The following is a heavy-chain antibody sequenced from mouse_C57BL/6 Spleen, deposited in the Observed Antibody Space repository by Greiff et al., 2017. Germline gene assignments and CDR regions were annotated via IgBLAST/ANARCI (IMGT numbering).Heavy chain of an antibody. CDR2: ISSGSSTI. V-gene: IGHV5-17*01. J-gene: IGHJ4*01. CDR3: ARTNYYYGSSYSYAMDY. Sequence: EVHLVESGGGLVKPGGSLKLSCAASGFTFSDYGMHWVRQAPEKGLEWVAYISSGSSTIYYADTVKGRVTISRDNAKNTLFLQMTSLRSEDTAMYYCARTNYYYGSSYSYAMDYWGQGTSVTVSS. CDR1: GFTFSDYG. D-gene: IGHD1-1*01.